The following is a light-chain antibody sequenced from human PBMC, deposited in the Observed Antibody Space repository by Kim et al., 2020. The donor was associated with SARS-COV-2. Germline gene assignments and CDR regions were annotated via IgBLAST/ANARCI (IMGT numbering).Light chain of an antibody. CDR2: AAS. J-gene: IGKJ4*01. CDR3: QQSYLLFT. CDR1: QSITTF. V-gene: IGKV1-39*01. Sequence: DIQMTQSPSSLSASVGDRVTITCRASQSITTFLNWYQQRPGTAPRLLIFAASNLRGGVPSRFSGSGSGSHFSLTISNLQPEDSATYYCQQSYLLFTFGGGTKLEI.